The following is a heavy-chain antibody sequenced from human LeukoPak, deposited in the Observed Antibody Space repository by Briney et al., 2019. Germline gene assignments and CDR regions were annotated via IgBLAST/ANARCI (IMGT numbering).Heavy chain of an antibody. D-gene: IGHD3-22*01. CDR2: IGGGGVST. V-gene: IGHV3-23*01. J-gene: IGHJ4*02. CDR1: GFTFSSYA. Sequence: GRSLRLSCAASGFTFSSYAMSWVRQDPGKGLEWVSAIGGGGVSTFYADSVKGRFTISRDNSKHTLYLQTNSLRAEDTAVYYCAKRNYYDSSGYYYDYWGQGTLVTVSS. CDR3: AKRNYYDSSGYYYDY.